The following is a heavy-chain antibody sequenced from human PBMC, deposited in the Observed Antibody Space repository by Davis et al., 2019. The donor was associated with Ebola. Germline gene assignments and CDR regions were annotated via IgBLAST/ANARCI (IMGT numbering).Heavy chain of an antibody. V-gene: IGHV3-21*01. J-gene: IGHJ4*02. Sequence: GESLKISCAASGFTFSTYSMNWVRQAPGQGLEWVSSISSSSSYMYYADSLKGRFTISRDNAKNSLYLQMNSLRAEDTAVYYCARTKYYDSSSYYLNYFDYWGQGTLVTVSS. CDR3: ARTKYYDSSSYYLNYFDY. D-gene: IGHD3-22*01. CDR1: GFTFSTYS. CDR2: ISSSSSYM.